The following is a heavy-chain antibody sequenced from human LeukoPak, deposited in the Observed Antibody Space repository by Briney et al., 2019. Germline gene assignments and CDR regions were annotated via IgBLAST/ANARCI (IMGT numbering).Heavy chain of an antibody. CDR2: INHSGST. J-gene: IGHJ4*02. V-gene: IGHV4-34*01. CDR1: GGSFSGYY. D-gene: IGHD3-22*01. CDR3: ARGPTTYYYDSSGYFDY. Sequence: SETLSLTCAVYGGSFSGYYWSWIRQPPGKGLEWIGEINHSGSTNYNPSLKSRVTISVDTSKNQSSLKLSSVTAADTAVYYCARGPTTYYYDSSGYFDYWGQGTLVTVSS.